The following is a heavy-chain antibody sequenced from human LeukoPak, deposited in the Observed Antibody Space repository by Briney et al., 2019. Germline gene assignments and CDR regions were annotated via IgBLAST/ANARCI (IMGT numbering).Heavy chain of an antibody. D-gene: IGHD2-2*01. CDR3: ASGSTSKYYYYYMDV. CDR2: ISAYNGNT. CDR1: GYTFTSYG. V-gene: IGHV1-18*01. Sequence: GASVMVSCKASGYTFTSYGISWVRQAPGQGLEWMGWISAYNGNTNYAQKLQGRVTMTTDTSTSTAYMELRSLRSDDTAVYYCASGSTSKYYYYYMDVWGKGTTVTVSS. J-gene: IGHJ6*03.